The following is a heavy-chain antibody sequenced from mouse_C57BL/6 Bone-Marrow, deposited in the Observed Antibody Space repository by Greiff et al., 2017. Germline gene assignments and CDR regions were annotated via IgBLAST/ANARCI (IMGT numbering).Heavy chain of an antibody. CDR1: GFNITDDY. CDR2: IDPENGDT. V-gene: IGHV14-4*01. CDR3: TTHYYGSSYAMDY. Sequence: EVQLQESGAELVRPGASVKLSCTASGFNITDDYMHWVKQRPEQGLEWIGWIDPENGDTEYASKFQGKATITADTSSNTAYLQLSSLTSEDTAVYYCTTHYYGSSYAMDYWGQGTSVTVSA. D-gene: IGHD1-1*01. J-gene: IGHJ4*01.